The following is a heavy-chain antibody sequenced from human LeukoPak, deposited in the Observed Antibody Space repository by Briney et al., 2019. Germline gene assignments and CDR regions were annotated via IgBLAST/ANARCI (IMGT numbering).Heavy chain of an antibody. Sequence: GGSLRLSCAASGFTFSSYSMNWVRQAPGKGLEWVSSISSSSSYIYYADSAKGRFTISRDNAKNSLHLQMNSLRAEDTAVYYCARDPGHYYYGMDVWGQGTTVTVSS. CDR3: ARDPGHYYYGMDV. V-gene: IGHV3-21*01. CDR2: ISSSSSYI. J-gene: IGHJ6*02. CDR1: GFTFSSYS.